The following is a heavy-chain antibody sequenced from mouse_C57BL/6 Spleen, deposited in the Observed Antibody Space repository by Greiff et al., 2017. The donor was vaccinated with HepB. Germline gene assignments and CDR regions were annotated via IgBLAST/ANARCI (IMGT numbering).Heavy chain of an antibody. CDR1: GYAFSSYW. V-gene: IGHV1-80*01. CDR2: IYPGDGDT. Sequence: VQLQQSGAELVKPGASVKISCKASGYAFSSYWMNWVKQRPGKGLEWIGQIYPGDGDTNYNGKFKGKATLTADKSSSTAYMQLSSLTSEDSAVYFCARSYDVRDYYAMDYWGQGTSVTVSS. CDR3: ARSYDVRDYYAMDY. D-gene: IGHD2-12*01. J-gene: IGHJ4*01.